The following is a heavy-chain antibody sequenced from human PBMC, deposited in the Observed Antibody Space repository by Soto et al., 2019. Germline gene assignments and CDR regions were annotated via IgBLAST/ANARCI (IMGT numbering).Heavy chain of an antibody. CDR2: INPNSGGT. V-gene: IGHV1-2*04. CDR3: ARGGYDILTGYPRPNYYLSSGMDV. J-gene: IGHJ6*02. Sequence: ASVKVSCKASGYTFTDYYMHWVRQAPGQGLEWMGWINPNSGGTNYAQKFQGWVTMTRDTSISTAYMELSRLRSDDTAVYYCARGGYDILTGYPRPNYYLSSGMDVWGQGTRVTVS. CDR1: GYTFTDYY. D-gene: IGHD3-9*01.